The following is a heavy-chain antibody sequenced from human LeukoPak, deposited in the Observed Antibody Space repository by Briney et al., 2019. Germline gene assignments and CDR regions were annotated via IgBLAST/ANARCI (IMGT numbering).Heavy chain of an antibody. CDR1: GYTFTSYD. CDR2: MNPNNGNT. V-gene: IGHV1-8*01. D-gene: IGHD3-16*01. CDR3: ARVPRGGGRFDP. J-gene: IGHJ5*02. Sequence: HRASVKVSCKASGYTFTSYDINWVRQATGQGLEWMGWMNPNNGNTGYAQKFQGRVTMTRSTAIRTAYMELSSLRIDDTAVYYCARVPRGGGRFDPWGQGTLVTVSS.